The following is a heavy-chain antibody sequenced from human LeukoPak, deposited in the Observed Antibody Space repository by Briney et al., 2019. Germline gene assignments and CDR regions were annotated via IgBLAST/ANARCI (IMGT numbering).Heavy chain of an antibody. Sequence: PGGSLRLSCAASGFTFSSYGMHWVRQAPGRGLEWVAFIRYDGSNKYYADSVKGRFTISRDNSKNTLYLQMNSLRAEDTAVYYCAKDDRFLEWLQPTEDRGLVDYWGQGTLVTVSS. CDR2: IRYDGSNK. J-gene: IGHJ4*02. CDR1: GFTFSSYG. CDR3: AKDDRFLEWLQPTEDRGLVDY. D-gene: IGHD3-3*01. V-gene: IGHV3-30*02.